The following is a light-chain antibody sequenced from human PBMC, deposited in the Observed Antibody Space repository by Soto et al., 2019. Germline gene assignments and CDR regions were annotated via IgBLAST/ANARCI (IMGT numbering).Light chain of an antibody. CDR3: QQHNHWPS. J-gene: IGKJ2*01. Sequence: EMVMTQSPATLSVSPGERATLSCRASQSVASNLAWYQQKPGQAPRLLIYGASTRATGIPARFSGSGSGTEFTLTISSLQSEDFAVYYCQQHNHWPSFGQGTKLEIK. CDR1: QSVASN. V-gene: IGKV3-15*01. CDR2: GAS.